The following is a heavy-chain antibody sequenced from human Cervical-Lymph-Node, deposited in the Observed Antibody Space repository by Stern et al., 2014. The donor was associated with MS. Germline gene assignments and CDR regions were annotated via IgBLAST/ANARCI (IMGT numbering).Heavy chain of an antibody. Sequence: VQLVQSGAEVTKPGSSVKVSCKASGDTFSDYAISWVRQAPGQGLEWMGGIIPIFGSTDDAQKFQGRVTITADESTTTAYMGLINLSSEDTAVYYCVRGAYCGGDCYWGWFDSWGQGTLVTVSS. D-gene: IGHD2-21*02. J-gene: IGHJ5*01. CDR1: GDTFSDYA. V-gene: IGHV1-69*01. CDR3: VRGAYCGGDCYWGWFDS. CDR2: IIPIFGST.